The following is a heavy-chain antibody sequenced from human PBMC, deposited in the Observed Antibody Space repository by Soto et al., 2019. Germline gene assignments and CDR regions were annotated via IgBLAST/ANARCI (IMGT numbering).Heavy chain of an antibody. V-gene: IGHV1-69*06. CDR1: GGTFSSYA. D-gene: IGHD3-22*01. Sequence: EASVKVSCKASGGTFSSYAISWVRQAPGQGLEWMGGIIPIFGTANYAQKFQGRVTITADKSTSTAYMELSSLRSEDTAVYYCARDAYDSSGYYLPAEYFQHWGQGTLVTVSS. CDR3: ARDAYDSSGYYLPAEYFQH. CDR2: IIPIFGTA. J-gene: IGHJ1*01.